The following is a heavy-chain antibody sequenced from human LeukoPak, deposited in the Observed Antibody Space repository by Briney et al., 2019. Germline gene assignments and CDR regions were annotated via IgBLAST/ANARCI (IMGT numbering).Heavy chain of an antibody. CDR2: IIPIFGTA. CDR1: GGTFSSYA. Sequence: GASVKVSCKASGGTFSSYAISWVRQAPGQGLEWMGGIIPIFGTANYAQKFQGRVTITADESTSTAYMELSSLRSDDTAVYSCARDYGSGYGMDVWGQGTTVTVSS. J-gene: IGHJ6*02. D-gene: IGHD3-10*01. CDR3: ARDYGSGYGMDV. V-gene: IGHV1-69*13.